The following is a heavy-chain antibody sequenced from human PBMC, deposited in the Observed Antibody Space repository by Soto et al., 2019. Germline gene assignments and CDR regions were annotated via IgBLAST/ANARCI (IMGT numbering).Heavy chain of an antibody. V-gene: IGHV3-11*01. CDR3: ARDPLHHGSTFDY. CDR1: GFTFSDYY. D-gene: IGHD3-10*01. Sequence: PGGSLRLSCAASGFTFSDYYMSWIRQPPGRGLEWISYITSSGGTIYYADSVKGRFTISRDNAKNSLYLQINGLRAEDTAVYYCARDPLHHGSTFDYWGQGTPVTVSS. CDR2: ITSSGGTI. J-gene: IGHJ4*02.